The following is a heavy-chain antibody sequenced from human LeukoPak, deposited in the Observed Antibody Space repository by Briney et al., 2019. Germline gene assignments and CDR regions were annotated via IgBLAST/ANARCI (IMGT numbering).Heavy chain of an antibody. CDR2: ISSSSSYI. V-gene: IGHV3-21*01. Sequence: GGSLRLSCAASRFTFSTYTMNWVRQAPGKGLEWVSSISSSSSYIYYADSVKGRFTISRDNAKNSLYLQMNTLRAEDSAVYYCARDRTTVTTFDYWGQGTLVTVSS. D-gene: IGHD4-17*01. CDR3: ARDRTTVTTFDY. J-gene: IGHJ4*02. CDR1: RFTFSTYT.